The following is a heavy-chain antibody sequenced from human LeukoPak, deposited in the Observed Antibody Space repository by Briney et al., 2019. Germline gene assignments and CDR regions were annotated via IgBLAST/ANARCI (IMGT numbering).Heavy chain of an antibody. J-gene: IGHJ4*02. D-gene: IGHD1-26*01. CDR2: FYYSGST. V-gene: IGHV4-59*01. CDR1: GGSFSTYY. Sequence: SETLSLTCTVTGGSFSTYYWSWIRQPPGKGLEWIGHFYYSGSTNYNPSLKSRVSISVDTSRNQFSLKLTSVTAADTAVYYCARGQGGNYYLNYFDYWGQGALVTVSS. CDR3: ARGQGGNYYLNYFDY.